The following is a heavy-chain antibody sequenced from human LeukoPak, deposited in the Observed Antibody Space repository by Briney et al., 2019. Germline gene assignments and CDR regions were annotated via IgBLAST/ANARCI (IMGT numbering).Heavy chain of an antibody. J-gene: IGHJ3*02. CDR1: GYTFTSYY. CDR2: INPSGGST. CDR3: ARVITIFGVGDAFDI. D-gene: IGHD3-3*01. Sequence: ASVKVSCKASGYTFTSYYMHWVRQAPGQGLEWMGIINPSGGSTSYAQKFQGRVTMTRDTSTSTVYMELSSLRSEDTAVYYCARVITIFGVGDAFDIWGQGTMVTVSS. V-gene: IGHV1-46*01.